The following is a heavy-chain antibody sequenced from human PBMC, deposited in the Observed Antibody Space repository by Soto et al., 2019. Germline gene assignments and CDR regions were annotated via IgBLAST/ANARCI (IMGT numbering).Heavy chain of an antibody. CDR1: SGSISSSNR. J-gene: IGHJ6*03. CDR3: AGPAYTSPPGVLGYSPGEDV. D-gene: IGHD2-15*01. Sequence: SETLSLTCAVSSGSISSSNRWSWVRQPPGKGLEWVGEMDHSGGTNYNPSVKSRVTIAAYRCTHRFSLKLGSVTAAGTGVYDGAGPAYTSPPGVLGYSPGEDVWV. V-gene: IGHV4-4*02. CDR2: MDHSGGT.